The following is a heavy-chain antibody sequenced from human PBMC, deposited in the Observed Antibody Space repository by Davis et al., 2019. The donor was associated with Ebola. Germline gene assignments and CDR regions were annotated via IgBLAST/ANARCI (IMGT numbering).Heavy chain of an antibody. CDR3: AKVSSYGHGFYYYYGMDV. CDR1: GFSSSSYW. V-gene: IGHV3-7*03. D-gene: IGHD5-18*01. J-gene: IGHJ6*02. Sequence: GGSLRLSCAAPGFSSSSYWMSWVRQAPGKGLEWVANINQDGSQNNYVDSMRGRFTISRDNSKNTLYLQMNSLRAEDTAVYYCAKVSSYGHGFYYYYGMDVWGQGTTVTVSS. CDR2: INQDGSQN.